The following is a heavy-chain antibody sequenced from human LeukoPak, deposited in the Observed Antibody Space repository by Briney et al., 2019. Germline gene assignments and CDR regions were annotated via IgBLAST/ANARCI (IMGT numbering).Heavy chain of an antibody. CDR3: ARDPEVPYYYDSSGCFDY. CDR2: ISSSGSTI. Sequence: GGSLRLSCAASGFTFSDYYMSWIRQAPGKGLEWVSYISSSGSTIYYADSVKGRFTISRDNAKNSLYLQMNSLRAEDTAVYYCARDPEVPYYYDSSGCFDYWGQGTLVTVSS. D-gene: IGHD3-22*01. V-gene: IGHV3-11*01. CDR1: GFTFSDYY. J-gene: IGHJ4*02.